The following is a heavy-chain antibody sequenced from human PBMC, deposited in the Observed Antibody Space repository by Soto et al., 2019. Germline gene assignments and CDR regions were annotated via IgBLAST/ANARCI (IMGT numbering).Heavy chain of an antibody. V-gene: IGHV4-59*01. Sequence: SETLYLTCTVSGGSISRYYWTWIRPPPGKGLEWIGNIHYTGSTNYNPSLKSRVTISLGTSKSQFSLKLSSVAAADTAVYYCARDLSISSTDGPLDPWGHGTLVTVSS. CDR3: ARDLSISSTDGPLDP. J-gene: IGHJ5*02. CDR2: IHYTGST. CDR1: GGSISRYY. D-gene: IGHD6-6*01.